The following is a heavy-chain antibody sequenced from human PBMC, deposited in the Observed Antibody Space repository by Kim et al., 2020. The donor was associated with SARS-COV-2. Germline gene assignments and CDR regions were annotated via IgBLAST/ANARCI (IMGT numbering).Heavy chain of an antibody. Sequence: GGSLRLSCAASGFTFSSYAMSWVRQAPGKGLEWVSAISGSGGSTYYADSVKGRFTISRDNSKNTLYLQMNSLRAEDTAVYYCAKAQYSGSYYGVDYWGQGTLVTVSS. CDR1: GFTFSSYA. CDR2: ISGSGGST. CDR3: AKAQYSGSYYGVDY. D-gene: IGHD1-26*01. V-gene: IGHV3-23*01. J-gene: IGHJ4*02.